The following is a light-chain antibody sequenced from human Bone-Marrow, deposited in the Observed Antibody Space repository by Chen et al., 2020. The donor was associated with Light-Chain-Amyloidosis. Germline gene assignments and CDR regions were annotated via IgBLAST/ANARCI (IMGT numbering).Light chain of an antibody. CDR1: QSISNY. J-gene: IGKJ4*01. Sequence: DIQMTQSPSSLSASVGDRVTITCRASQSISNYLNWYQQKPGKAPKLLIYAASSLQGGVPSRFSGGGSGTDFTLTISSLQPEDFATYYCQQSYPPPLTFGGGTKVEIK. CDR3: QQSYPPPLT. V-gene: IGKV1-39*01. CDR2: AAS.